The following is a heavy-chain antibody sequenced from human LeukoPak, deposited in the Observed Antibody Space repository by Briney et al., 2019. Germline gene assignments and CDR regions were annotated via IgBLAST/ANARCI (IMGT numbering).Heavy chain of an antibody. CDR3: AKDALYGDQVSDY. J-gene: IGHJ4*02. CDR1: GVTFSSYA. V-gene: IGHV3-23*01. D-gene: IGHD4-17*01. Sequence: PGGSLRLSCAAAGVTFSSYAMSLVRQAPGKGLEWVSSISGSGGSTYYADSVKGHFTISRDNSKNTLYLQMNSLRAEDTAVYYCAKDALYGDQVSDYWGQGTLVTVSS. CDR2: ISGSGGST.